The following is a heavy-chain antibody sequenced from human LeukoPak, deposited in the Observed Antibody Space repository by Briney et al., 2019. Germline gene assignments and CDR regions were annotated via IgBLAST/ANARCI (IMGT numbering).Heavy chain of an antibody. CDR3: ARARYYYGSAEY. CDR1: GGSISSYY. CDR2: IYYSGST. Sequence: SETLSLTCTVSGGSISSYYWSWIRQPPGKGLEWIRYIYYSGSTNYNPSLKSRVTISVDTSKNQFSLKLSSVTAADTAVYYCARARYYYGSAEYWGQGTLVTVSS. J-gene: IGHJ4*02. V-gene: IGHV4-59*01. D-gene: IGHD3-10*01.